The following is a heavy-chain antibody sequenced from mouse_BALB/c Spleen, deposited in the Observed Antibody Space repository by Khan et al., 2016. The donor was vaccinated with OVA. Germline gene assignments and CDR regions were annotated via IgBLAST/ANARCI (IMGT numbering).Heavy chain of an antibody. D-gene: IGHD1-1*02. CDR1: GYTFTSYD. J-gene: IGHJ1*01. Sequence: QMQLEESGAELVKPGASVKLSCKASGYTFTSYDINWVRQRPEQGLEWIGWIFPGDDSTKYNEKFKGKATLTTDKSSSTAYMQLSRLTSEGSAVYFCARQYYGGNLYWYFDVWGAGTTVTVSS. CDR3: ARQYYGGNLYWYFDV. V-gene: IGHV1-85*01. CDR2: IFPGDDST.